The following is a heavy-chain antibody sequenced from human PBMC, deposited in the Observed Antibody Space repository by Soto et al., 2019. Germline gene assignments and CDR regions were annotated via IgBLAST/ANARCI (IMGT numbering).Heavy chain of an antibody. Sequence: PGGSLRLSCAASGFTFSSYVMSWVRQAPGKGLDWVSGISGSGGHTYYADSVKGRFTISRDNSKNTLYLQMNSLRAEDTAVYFCAKDGSYYDSPTETDSWGQGTLVTVYS. CDR3: AKDGSYYDSPTETDS. D-gene: IGHD3-22*01. CDR1: GFTFSSYV. J-gene: IGHJ4*02. V-gene: IGHV3-23*01. CDR2: ISGSGGHT.